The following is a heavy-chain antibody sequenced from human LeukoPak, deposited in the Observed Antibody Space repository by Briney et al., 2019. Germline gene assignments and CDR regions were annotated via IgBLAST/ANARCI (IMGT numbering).Heavy chain of an antibody. CDR2: ISGSGGST. V-gene: IGHV3-23*01. D-gene: IGHD5-18*01. J-gene: IGHJ4*02. CDR3: AKEFLDTATPEELGY. Sequence: PGGSLRLSCAASGFTFSSYAVSWVRQAPGKGLEWVSAISGSGGSTYYADSVKGRFTISRDNSKNTLYLQMNSLRAEDTTVYYCAKEFLDTATPEELGYWGQGTLVTVSS. CDR1: GFTFSSYA.